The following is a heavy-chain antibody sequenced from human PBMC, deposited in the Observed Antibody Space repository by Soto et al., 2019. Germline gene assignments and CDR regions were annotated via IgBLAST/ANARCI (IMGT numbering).Heavy chain of an antibody. Sequence: QVQLVQSGAEVKKPGASVKVSCKASGYTFTGYYMHWVRQAPGQGLEWMGWINPNSGGTNYAQKFQGRVTMTRDTAISTAYMELSRLRSDDTAVYYCARDKDDGGNSSVPVLYAFDIWGQGTMVTVSS. D-gene: IGHD2-21*02. CDR1: GYTFTGYY. J-gene: IGHJ3*02. CDR2: INPNSGGT. CDR3: ARDKDDGGNSSVPVLYAFDI. V-gene: IGHV1-2*02.